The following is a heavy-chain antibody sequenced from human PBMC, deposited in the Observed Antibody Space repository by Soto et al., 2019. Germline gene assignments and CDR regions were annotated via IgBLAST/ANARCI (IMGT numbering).Heavy chain of an antibody. Sequence: QVTLKESGPVLVKPTETLTLTCTVSGFSLSSAGMGVSWVRQPPGKAPEWLAHIFSNGEESYSTSLRTRLTISKDTSKSQVVLTMTNMDPVDTATYYCARYISLPAAVDNWFDPWGQGTLVTVSS. D-gene: IGHD2-2*01. V-gene: IGHV2-26*01. CDR1: GFSLSSAGMG. CDR3: ARYISLPAAVDNWFDP. CDR2: IFSNGEE. J-gene: IGHJ5*02.